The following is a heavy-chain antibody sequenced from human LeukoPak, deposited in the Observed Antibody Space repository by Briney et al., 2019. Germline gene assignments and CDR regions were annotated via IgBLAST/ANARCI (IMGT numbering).Heavy chain of an antibody. Sequence: GGSLRLSCAASGFTFDNYAMHWVRQAPGKGLEWVSGISWNSGSIGYADSVKGRFTLSRDNAKNSLYLQMNSLRIEDTALYYCAKDFRRQQWLVLDYWGQGTLVTVSS. CDR3: AKDFRRQQWLVLDY. D-gene: IGHD6-19*01. J-gene: IGHJ4*02. CDR1: GFTFDNYA. V-gene: IGHV3-9*01. CDR2: ISWNSGSI.